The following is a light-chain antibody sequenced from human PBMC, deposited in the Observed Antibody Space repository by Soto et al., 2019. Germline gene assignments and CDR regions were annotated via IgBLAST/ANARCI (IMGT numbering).Light chain of an antibody. CDR1: QSVSSSY. V-gene: IGKV3-20*01. CDR2: GAS. Sequence: EIVLTQSPGTLSLSPGERATLSCRASQSVSSSYLAWYQQKPGQAPRLLIYGASSRATGIPDTFSGSGSWTDFTPTISRLEPEDFAVYYCQQYGSSPQTFGQGTRLEIK. CDR3: QQYGSSPQT. J-gene: IGKJ5*01.